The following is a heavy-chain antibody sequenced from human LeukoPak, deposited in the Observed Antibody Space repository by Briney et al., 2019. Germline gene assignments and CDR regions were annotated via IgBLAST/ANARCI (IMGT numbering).Heavy chain of an antibody. CDR1: GYTFTSYG. D-gene: IGHD6-13*01. CDR2: ISAHNGNT. V-gene: IGHV1-18*01. J-gene: IGHJ4*02. Sequence: ASVKVSCKASGYTFTSYGISWVRQAPGQGLEWMGWISAHNGNTNYAQKLQGRVTMTTDTSTSTAYMELRSLRSDDTAVYYCARIVTEYSSSWYVSRYFDYWGQGTLVTVSS. CDR3: ARIVTEYSSSWYVSRYFDY.